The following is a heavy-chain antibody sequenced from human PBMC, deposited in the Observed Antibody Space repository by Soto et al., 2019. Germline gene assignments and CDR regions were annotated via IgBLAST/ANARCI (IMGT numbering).Heavy chain of an antibody. CDR1: GYTFTSYD. J-gene: IGHJ3*02. V-gene: IGHV1-8*01. CDR3: ASGLIAVAGNDAFDI. D-gene: IGHD6-19*01. Sequence: ASVKVSCKASGYTFTSYDINWVRQATGQGLEWMGWMNPNSGNTGYAQKFQGRVTMTRNTSISTAYMELSSLRSEDTAVYYCASGLIAVAGNDAFDICGQGTMVTVSS. CDR2: MNPNSGNT.